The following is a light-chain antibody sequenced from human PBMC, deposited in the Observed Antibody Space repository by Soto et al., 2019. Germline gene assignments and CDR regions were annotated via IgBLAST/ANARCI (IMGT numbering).Light chain of an antibody. CDR2: ASS. J-gene: IGKJ1*01. CDR1: QSLRSDF. Sequence: EIVMTQSPGTLSLFPGERATLSCRASQSLRSDFVAWYQQKPGQAPRLLIYASSIRATGIPDRFSGSGSGTDFTLTIARLEPEDFAVYYCQQYGSSGTFGQGTKVEIK. CDR3: QQYGSSGT. V-gene: IGKV3-20*01.